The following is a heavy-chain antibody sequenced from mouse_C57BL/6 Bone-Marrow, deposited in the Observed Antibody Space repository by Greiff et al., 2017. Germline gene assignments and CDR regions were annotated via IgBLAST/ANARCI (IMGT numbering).Heavy chain of an antibody. V-gene: IGHV1-26*01. D-gene: IGHD4-1*01. CDR1: GYTFTDYY. CDR2: INPNNGGT. CDR3: ARRWDRAY. Sequence: EVMLQQSGPELVKPGASVKISCKASGYTFTDYYMNWVKQSHGKSLEWIGDINPNNGGTSYNQKFKGKATLTVDKSSSTAYMELRSLTSEDSAVYYCARRWDRAYWGQGTLVTVSA. J-gene: IGHJ3*01.